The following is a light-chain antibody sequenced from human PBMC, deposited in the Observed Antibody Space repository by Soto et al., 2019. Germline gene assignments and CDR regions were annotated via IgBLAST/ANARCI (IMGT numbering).Light chain of an antibody. J-gene: IGKJ2*01. CDR1: QRVSSN. CDR3: QQYNNWPPYT. V-gene: IGKV3-15*01. Sequence: KVMTQSPATLSVYPGERATLSCRASQRVSSNLAWYQQKPGQAPRLLIYGASTRATGIPARFSGSGSGTEFTLTISSLQSEDFAVYYCQQYNNWPPYTFGQGTKLEIK. CDR2: GAS.